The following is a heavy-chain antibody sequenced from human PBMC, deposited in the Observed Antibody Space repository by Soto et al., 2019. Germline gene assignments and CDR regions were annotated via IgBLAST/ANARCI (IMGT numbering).Heavy chain of an antibody. Sequence: ASVKVSCKASGYTFTSYGISWVRQAPGQGLEWMGWISAYNGNTNYAQKLQGRVTMTTDTSTSTAYMELRSLRSDDTAVYYCARESLRRIAAAGNYYYYYMDVWDKGTTVTVSS. CDR3: ARESLRRIAAAGNYYYYYMDV. J-gene: IGHJ6*03. CDR1: GYTFTSYG. V-gene: IGHV1-18*01. CDR2: ISAYNGNT. D-gene: IGHD6-13*01.